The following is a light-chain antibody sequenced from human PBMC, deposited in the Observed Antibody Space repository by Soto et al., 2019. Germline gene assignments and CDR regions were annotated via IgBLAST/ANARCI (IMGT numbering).Light chain of an antibody. V-gene: IGKV1-39*01. CDR1: QSISSY. CDR3: QQRYSTPFT. Sequence: DIQMTQSPSSLSASVGDRVTITCRASQSISSYLNWYQQKPGKAPKLLIYAASSLQSGVPSRFSGSGSGTDFTLTISRLQPEDFATYYCQQRYSTPFTFGPGTKVVIE. J-gene: IGKJ3*01. CDR2: AAS.